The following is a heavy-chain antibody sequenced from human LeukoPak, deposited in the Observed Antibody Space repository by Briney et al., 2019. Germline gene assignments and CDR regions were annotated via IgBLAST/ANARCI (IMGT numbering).Heavy chain of an antibody. D-gene: IGHD6-13*01. V-gene: IGHV4-34*01. CDR1: GGSFSGYY. Sequence: SETLSLTCAVYGGSFSGYYWSWIRQPPGKGLEWIGEINHSGSTNYNPSLKSRVTISVDTSKNQFSLKLSSVTAADTAVYYCAGYSSSWGDAFDIWGQGTMVTVSS. J-gene: IGHJ3*02. CDR3: AGYSSSWGDAFDI. CDR2: INHSGST.